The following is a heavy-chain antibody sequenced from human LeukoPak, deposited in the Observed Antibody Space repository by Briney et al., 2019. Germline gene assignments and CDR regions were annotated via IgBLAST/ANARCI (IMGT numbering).Heavy chain of an antibody. V-gene: IGHV3-64D*06. Sequence: GGSLRLSCSASGFTFGSYAMHWVRQAPGKGLEYVSAISSNGGSTYYADSVKGRFTISRDNSKNTLYLQMSSLRAEDTAVYYCVKDPGRGPDDAFDIWGQGTMVTVSS. D-gene: IGHD3-10*01. CDR3: VKDPGRGPDDAFDI. J-gene: IGHJ3*02. CDR1: GFTFGSYA. CDR2: ISSNGGST.